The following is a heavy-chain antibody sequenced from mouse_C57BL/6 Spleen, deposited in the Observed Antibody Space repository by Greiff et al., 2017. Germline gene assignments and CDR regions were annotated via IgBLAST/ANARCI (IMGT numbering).Heavy chain of an antibody. CDR1: GYTFTSYW. D-gene: IGHD1-2*01. J-gene: IGHJ4*01. CDR2: IYPGSGST. Sequence: VQLQESGAELAKPGASVKMSCKASGYTFTSYWITWVKQRPGQGLEWIGDIYPGSGSTNYNEKFKSKATLTVDTSSSTAYMQLSSLTSEDSAVYYCARGYYGPMDYWGQGTSVTVSS. V-gene: IGHV1-55*01. CDR3: ARGYYGPMDY.